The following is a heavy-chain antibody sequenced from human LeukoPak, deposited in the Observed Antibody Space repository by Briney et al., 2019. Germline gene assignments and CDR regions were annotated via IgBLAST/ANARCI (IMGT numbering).Heavy chain of an antibody. CDR2: ISWDGGST. Sequence: GGSLRPSCAASGFTFDDYAMHWVRHAPGKGLEWVSLISWDGGSTYYADSVKGRFTISRDNSKNSLYLQMNSLRAEDTALYYCAKGFGNALDYWGQGTLVTVSS. V-gene: IGHV3-43D*04. J-gene: IGHJ4*02. CDR1: GFTFDDYA. CDR3: AKGFGNALDY. D-gene: IGHD4-23*01.